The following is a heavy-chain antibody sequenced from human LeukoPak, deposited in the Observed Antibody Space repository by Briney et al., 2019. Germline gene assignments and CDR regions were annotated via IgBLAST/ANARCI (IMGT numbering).Heavy chain of an antibody. Sequence: ASVKVSCKASGYTFTGYYIHWVRQAPGQGLEWMGWILPNGGVTNYAQKFQGRVTMTRDTSISTAYMELNGLRSDDTAMYYCARGGGTIFGVLNDWGQGTLVTVSS. CDR2: ILPNGGVT. CDR3: ARGGGTIFGVLND. D-gene: IGHD3-3*01. J-gene: IGHJ4*02. V-gene: IGHV1-2*02. CDR1: GYTFTGYY.